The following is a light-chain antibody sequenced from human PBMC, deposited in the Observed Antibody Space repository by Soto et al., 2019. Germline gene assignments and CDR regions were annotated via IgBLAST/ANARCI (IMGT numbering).Light chain of an antibody. V-gene: IGLV4-60*02. Sequence: QSVLTQSSSASASLGSSVKLTCTLSSGHSSYIIAWHQQQPGKAPRYLMKLEVSGSYNKXSGVPXRFSGSSSGADRYLTISNLQFEDEADYYCETWDNNILVFGGGTKLTVL. J-gene: IGLJ2*01. CDR3: ETWDNNILV. CDR1: SGHSSYI. CDR2: LEVSGSY.